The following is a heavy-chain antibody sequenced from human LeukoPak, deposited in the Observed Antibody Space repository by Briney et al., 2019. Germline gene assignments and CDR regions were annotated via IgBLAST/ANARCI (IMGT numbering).Heavy chain of an antibody. D-gene: IGHD2-2*01. J-gene: IGHJ5*02. V-gene: IGHV1-2*06. CDR1: GYTFTGYY. Sequence: GASVKVSCKASGYTFTGYYMHWVRQAPGQGLEWMGRINPNSGGKNYAQKFQGRVTMTRDTSISTAYMELSRLKSDVTAVCYCARDFLVPAAPYNWFDPWGQGPLVRVSS. CDR2: INPNSGGK. CDR3: ARDFLVPAAPYNWFDP.